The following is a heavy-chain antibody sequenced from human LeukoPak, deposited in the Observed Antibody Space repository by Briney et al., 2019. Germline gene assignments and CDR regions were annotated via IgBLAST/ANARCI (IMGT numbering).Heavy chain of an antibody. V-gene: IGHV4-59*01. CDR3: ARCSSTSCFNWFDP. D-gene: IGHD2-2*01. CDR1: GGSISSYY. CDR2: IYYSGST. Sequence: SETLSLTCTVSGGSISSYYWSWIRQPPGKGLEWIGYIYYSGSTNYNPSLKSRVTISVDTSKNQFSLKLSSVTAADTAVYYCARCSSTSCFNWFDPWGQGTLVTVSS. J-gene: IGHJ5*02.